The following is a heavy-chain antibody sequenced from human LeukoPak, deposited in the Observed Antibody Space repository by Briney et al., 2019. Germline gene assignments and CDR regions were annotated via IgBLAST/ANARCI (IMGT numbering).Heavy chain of an antibody. CDR2: ISNNGGYT. Sequence: GGSLRLSCAASGFTFSSSAMSWVRQAPGKGLEWVSAISNNGGYTYYADSVQGRFTISRDNSKSTLCLQMNSLRAEDSAVYYCARRPYQDVSGRLSDVWGQGTTVTVSS. V-gene: IGHV3-23*01. CDR1: GFTFSSSA. D-gene: IGHD6-19*01. CDR3: ARRPYQDVSGRLSDV. J-gene: IGHJ6*02.